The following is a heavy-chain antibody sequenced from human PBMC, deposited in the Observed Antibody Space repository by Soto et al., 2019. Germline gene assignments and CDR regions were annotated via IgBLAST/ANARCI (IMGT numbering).Heavy chain of an antibody. V-gene: IGHV3-33*01. Sequence: QVQLVESGGGVVQPGRSLRLSCAASGFTFSSYGMHWVRQAPGKGLEWVAVIWYDGSNKYYADSGKGRFTISRDNSKNTLYLQMNSLRAEDTAGYYCARDPTGAKDIVLMDRKQGDNPRWFDLRGQGTLVTVSS. J-gene: IGHJ5*01. CDR2: IWYDGSNK. D-gene: IGHD2-8*01. CDR3: ARDPTGAKDIVLMDRKQGDNPRWFDL. CDR1: GFTFSSYG.